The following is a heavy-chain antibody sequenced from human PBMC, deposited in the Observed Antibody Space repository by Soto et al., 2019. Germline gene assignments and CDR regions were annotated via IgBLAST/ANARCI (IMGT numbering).Heavy chain of an antibody. CDR3: ARARTTVTTPHFDY. D-gene: IGHD4-17*01. CDR1: GGSTSSGGYS. CDR2: IYHSGST. J-gene: IGHJ4*02. Sequence: SETLSLTCAVSGGSTSSGGYSWSWIRQPPGKGLEWIGYIYHSGSTYYNPSLKSRVTISVDRSKNQFSLKLSSVTAADTAVYYCARARTTVTTPHFDYWGQGTLVTVSS. V-gene: IGHV4-30-2*01.